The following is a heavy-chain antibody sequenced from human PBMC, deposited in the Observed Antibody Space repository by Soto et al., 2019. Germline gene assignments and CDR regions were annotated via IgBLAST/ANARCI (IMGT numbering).Heavy chain of an antibody. CDR1: GGSISGGGYR. J-gene: IGHJ4*02. D-gene: IGHD5-12*01. CDR3: ARERAGLPFIDY. CDR2: ISYRVST. Sequence: SATLSVTCTVSGGSISGGGYRWSWIRQYPGKGLEWIGFISYRVSTSYNPSLWSRVSISVDTSQNQFSLKLSSVTAADTAVYYCARERAGLPFIDYLGQGTLDTV. V-gene: IGHV4-31*03.